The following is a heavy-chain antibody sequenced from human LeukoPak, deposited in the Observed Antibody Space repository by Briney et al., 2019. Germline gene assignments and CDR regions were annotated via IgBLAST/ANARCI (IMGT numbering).Heavy chain of an antibody. CDR1: GYTFTSYD. CDR3: ARESGSGSYYDY. CDR2: MNPNSGNT. Sequence: ASVKVSCKASGYTFTSYDINWVRQATGQGLEWMGWMNPNSGNTGYAQKFQGRVTMTRNTSISTAYLELSSLRSEDTAVYYCARESGSGSYYDYWGQGTLVTVSS. J-gene: IGHJ4*02. D-gene: IGHD3-10*01. V-gene: IGHV1-8*01.